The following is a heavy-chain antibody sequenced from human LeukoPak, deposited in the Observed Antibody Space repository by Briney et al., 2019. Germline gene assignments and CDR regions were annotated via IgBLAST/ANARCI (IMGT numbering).Heavy chain of an antibody. CDR2: INTDGSTT. CDR3: ARGVSTLVRGLGY. Sequence: GGSLRLSCAASGFTFGTYWMHWVRQVPGKGLVWVSRINTDGSTTNYADSEKGRFTMSRDNAKNTLYLQMNSLRAEDTAVYYCARGVSTLVRGLGYWGQGTLVTVSS. V-gene: IGHV3-74*01. D-gene: IGHD3-10*01. CDR1: GFTFGTYW. J-gene: IGHJ4*02.